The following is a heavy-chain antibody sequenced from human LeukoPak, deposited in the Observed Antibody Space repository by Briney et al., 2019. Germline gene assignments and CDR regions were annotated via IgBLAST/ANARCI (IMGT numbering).Heavy chain of an antibody. CDR1: GGSISSYY. CDR3: ARVSDCSSTSCYFLYYYMDV. V-gene: IGHV4-59*01. CDR2: IYYSGST. D-gene: IGHD2-2*01. Sequence: SETLSLTCTVSGGSISSYYWSWIRKPPGKGLEWIGYIYYSGSTNYNPSLKSRVTISVDSSKNQFSLKLSSVTAADTAVYYCARVSDCSSTSCYFLYYYMDVWGKGSTVTVSS. J-gene: IGHJ6*03.